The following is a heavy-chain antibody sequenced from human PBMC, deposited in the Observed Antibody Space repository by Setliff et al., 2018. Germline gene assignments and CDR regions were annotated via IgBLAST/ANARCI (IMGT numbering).Heavy chain of an antibody. D-gene: IGHD3-3*01. CDR3: ARVNPYYNFWSGYYGMGAYYFDY. V-gene: IGHV3-53*01. CDR1: GFTVSSNY. J-gene: IGHJ4*02. Sequence: GGSLRLSCAASGFTVSSNYMSWVRQAPGKGLEWVSVIYSGGSTYYADSVKGRFTISRDNSKNTLYLQMNSLRAEDTAVYYCARVNPYYNFWSGYYGMGAYYFDYWGQGTLVTVSS. CDR2: IYSGGST.